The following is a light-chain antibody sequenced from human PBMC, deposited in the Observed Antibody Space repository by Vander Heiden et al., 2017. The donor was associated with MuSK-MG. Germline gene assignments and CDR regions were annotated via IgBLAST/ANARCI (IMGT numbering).Light chain of an antibody. CDR2: KAS. CDR1: QSISSW. J-gene: IGKJ1*01. V-gene: IGKV1-5*03. CDR3: QQYNSYSRT. Sequence: DIKMTQSPSTLSAPVGDRVTITCRASQSISSWLAWYQQKPGKAPKLLIYKASSLESGVPSRFSGSGSGTEFTLTISSLQPDDIATYYCQQYNSYSRTFGQGTKVEIK.